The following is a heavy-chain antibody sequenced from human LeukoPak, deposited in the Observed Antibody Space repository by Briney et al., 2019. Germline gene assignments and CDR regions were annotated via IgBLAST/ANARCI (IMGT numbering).Heavy chain of an antibody. CDR2: INHSGST. CDR1: GGFFSGYY. D-gene: IGHD3-10*01. CDR3: ASMVRGAPISY. V-gene: IGHV4-34*01. Sequence: SETLSLTCAVYGGFFSGYYWSWIRQPPGKGLEWIGEINHSGSTNYNPSLKSRVTISVDTSKNQFSLKLSSVTAADTAVYYCASMVRGAPISYWGQGTLVTVSS. J-gene: IGHJ4*02.